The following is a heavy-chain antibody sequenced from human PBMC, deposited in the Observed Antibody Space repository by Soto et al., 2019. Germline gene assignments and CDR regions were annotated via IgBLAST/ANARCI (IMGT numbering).Heavy chain of an antibody. J-gene: IGHJ4*02. CDR2: ITHDGGVT. Sequence: EVQLVESGGGLIQAGGSLRLSCVASVGNYEMNWVRQAPGKGLEWLALITHDGGVTHYADSVKGRFTISRDNAKNTLYLQMNSLRDDDTSIYYCARGRSVIANNDFEHWGQGTQVTVSS. V-gene: IGHV3-48*03. D-gene: IGHD2-21*01. CDR1: VGNYE. CDR3: ARGRSVIANNDFEH.